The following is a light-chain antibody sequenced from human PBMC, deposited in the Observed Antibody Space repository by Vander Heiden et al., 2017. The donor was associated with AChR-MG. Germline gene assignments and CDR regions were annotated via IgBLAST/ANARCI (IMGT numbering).Light chain of an antibody. J-gene: IGKJ3*01. CDR2: AAS. Sequence: DIQMTQSPSSLSASVGDRVTITCRASQSISSYLNWYKQKPGKAPKLLIYAASSLQSGVPSRFSGSGSGTDFTLTISSLQPEDFATYYCQQRDSTPFTFGHGTKVDIK. V-gene: IGKV1-39*01. CDR3: QQRDSTPFT. CDR1: QSISSY.